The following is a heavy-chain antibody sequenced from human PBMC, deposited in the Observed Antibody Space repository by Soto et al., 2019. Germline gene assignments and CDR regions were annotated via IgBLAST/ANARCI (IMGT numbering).Heavy chain of an antibody. D-gene: IGHD6-13*01. J-gene: IGHJ4*02. CDR1: GGSMSSFY. CDR2: IYYSGIT. Sequence: SETLSLTCTVSGGSMSSFYWSWIRQPPGKGLEWIGYIYYSGITNYNPSLKSRVTISVDTSKNQFSLKLSSVTAADTAIYYCVKVSSSWYAGFFDLWGQGTLVTVSS. CDR3: VKVSSSWYAGFFDL. V-gene: IGHV4-59*08.